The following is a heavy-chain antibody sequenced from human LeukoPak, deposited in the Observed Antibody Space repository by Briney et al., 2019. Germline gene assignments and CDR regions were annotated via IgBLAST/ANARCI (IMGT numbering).Heavy chain of an antibody. CDR2: IKSITDGGTT. D-gene: IGHD6-13*01. CDR1: GFTFSNAW. CDR3: ACLGIAAAVYYFDY. Sequence: PGGSLRLSCAASGFTFSNAWMSWVRQAPGKGLEWVGRIKSITDGGTTDYTAPVKGRFTISRDDSKNAVYLQMNSLRAEDTAVYYCACLGIAAAVYYFDYWGQGTLVTVSS. J-gene: IGHJ4*02. V-gene: IGHV3-15*01.